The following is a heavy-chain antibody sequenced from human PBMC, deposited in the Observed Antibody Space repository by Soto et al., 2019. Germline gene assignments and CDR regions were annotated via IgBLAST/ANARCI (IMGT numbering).Heavy chain of an antibody. CDR1: GYTFTSYA. Sequence: QVQLVQSGAEVKKPGASVKVSCKASGYTFTSYAMHWVRQAPGQRLEWMGWINAGNGNTKYSQKFQGRVTITRDTSASTAYMELSILSSEDTAVYYCARGPGGPDGPGDYWGQGTLVTVSS. V-gene: IGHV1-3*01. CDR2: INAGNGNT. CDR3: ARGPGGPDGPGDY. D-gene: IGHD2-15*01. J-gene: IGHJ4*02.